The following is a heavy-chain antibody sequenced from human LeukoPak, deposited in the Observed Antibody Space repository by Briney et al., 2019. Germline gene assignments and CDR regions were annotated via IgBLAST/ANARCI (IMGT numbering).Heavy chain of an antibody. D-gene: IGHD4-17*01. CDR3: ARDLGTYGTYSGSRFDP. Sequence: GGSLRLSCAASGFTFSSHGFYWVRQVPGKGLEWVALIWYDGSNKYYADPVKGRFIISRDDSKSTVYLQMNSLTDEDTAVYYCARDLGTYGTYSGSRFDPWGQGTQVTVSS. CDR1: GFTFSSHG. CDR2: IWYDGSNK. V-gene: IGHV3-33*07. J-gene: IGHJ5*02.